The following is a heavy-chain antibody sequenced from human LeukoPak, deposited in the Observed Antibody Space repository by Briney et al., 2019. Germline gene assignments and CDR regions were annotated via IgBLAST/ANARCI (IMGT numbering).Heavy chain of an antibody. CDR2: VYHSGGA. CDR1: GASIASHSW. J-gene: IGHJ4*01. Sequence: SETLSLTCAVSGASIASHSWWSWVRQPPGKGLEWIGEVYHSGGANYKPSLKSRVTISVDTSRNHFSLKLTSVTAADTAVYFCAYNRNFALDDWGQGTLVTVSS. CDR3: AYNRNFALDD. D-gene: IGHD1-14*01. V-gene: IGHV4/OR15-8*01.